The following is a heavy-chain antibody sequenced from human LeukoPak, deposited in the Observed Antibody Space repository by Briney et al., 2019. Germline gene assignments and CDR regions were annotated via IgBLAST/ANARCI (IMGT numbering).Heavy chain of an antibody. V-gene: IGHV3-49*04. CDR3: TRNAKPYYYDSSAYHY. J-gene: IGHJ4*02. D-gene: IGHD3-22*01. CDR2: IGSKPYGGTT. Sequence: GGSLRLSCTASGFTFADYVMSWVRQAPGKGLEWVGFIGSKPYGGTTEYAASVIGRFIISRDDSKNIAYLQMNSLTTEDTAVYYCTRNAKPYYYDSSAYHYWGQGTLVTVSS. CDR1: GFTFADYV.